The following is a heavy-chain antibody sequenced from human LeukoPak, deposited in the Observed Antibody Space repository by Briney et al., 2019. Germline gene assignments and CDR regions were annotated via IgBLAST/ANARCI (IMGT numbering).Heavy chain of an antibody. Sequence: PGGSLRLSCAASGFTFSDYYMSWIRQAPGKGLEWVSSISGSSSYTNYADSVKGRFTISRDNAKNSLYLQMNSLRDEDTAVYYCARDYIFAFDIWGQGTMVTVSS. CDR1: GFTFSDYY. D-gene: IGHD3-3*02. CDR2: ISGSSSYT. J-gene: IGHJ3*02. V-gene: IGHV3-11*05. CDR3: ARDYIFAFDI.